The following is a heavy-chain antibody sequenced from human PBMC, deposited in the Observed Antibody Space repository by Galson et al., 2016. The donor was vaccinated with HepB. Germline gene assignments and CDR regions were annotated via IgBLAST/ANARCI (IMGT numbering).Heavy chain of an antibody. CDR2: TYYRSMWYY. CDR3: ARGGGIRLVRGVILRPNNWFAP. Sequence: CAISGDSVSSNSVAWNWIRQSPSRGLEWLGRTYYRSMWYYDYAVSVKSRVIINADPFKNQFSLQLNSVTPEDTAVYYCARGGGIRLVRGVILRPNNWFAPWGQGILVTVS. D-gene: IGHD3-10*01. CDR1: GDSVSSNSVA. J-gene: IGHJ5*02. V-gene: IGHV6-1*01.